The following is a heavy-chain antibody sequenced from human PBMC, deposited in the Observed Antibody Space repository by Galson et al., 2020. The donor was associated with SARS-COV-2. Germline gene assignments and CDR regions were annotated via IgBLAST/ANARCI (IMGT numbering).Heavy chain of an antibody. D-gene: IGHD2-8*01. CDR3: ARGGSRPIMVFDYYYFYMDV. V-gene: IGHV4-34*01. Sequence: SETLSLTCAVYGWTYSDYSWTWVRQPPGKGLEWIGEISHSGSTNYSPSLKSRVFMSVATSKTQFSLKLRSVTAADTAVYYCARGGSRPIMVFDYYYFYMDVWGKGTTVTVSS. J-gene: IGHJ6*03. CDR1: GWTYSDYS. CDR2: ISHSGST.